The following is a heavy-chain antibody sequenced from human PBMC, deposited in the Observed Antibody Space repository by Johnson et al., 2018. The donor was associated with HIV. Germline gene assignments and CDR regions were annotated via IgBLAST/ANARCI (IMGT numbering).Heavy chain of an antibody. V-gene: IGHV3-7*01. CDR3: ARSDALDI. J-gene: IGHJ3*02. CDR1: GFTFRNFW. Sequence: VQLVESGGGLVQPGASLRLSCAASGFTFRNFWMNWVRQAPGKGLVWVANINQEGGGKYYVDSVKGRFTISRDNAKNSLYLQMNNLRAEDTAMYYCARSDALDIWGQGTMVTVSS. CDR2: INQEGGGK.